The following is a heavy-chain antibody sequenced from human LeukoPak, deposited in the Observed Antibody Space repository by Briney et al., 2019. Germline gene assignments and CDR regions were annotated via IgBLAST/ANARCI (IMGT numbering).Heavy chain of an antibody. CDR2: IIPIFGTA. J-gene: IGHJ4*02. D-gene: IGHD5-24*01. V-gene: IGHV1-18*01. Sequence: ASVKVSCKASGYTFTSYDINWVRQAPGQGLEWMGGIIPIFGTANYAQNLQGRVTMTTDTSTSTAYMELRSLRSDDTAMYYCARMEMATAIFDYWGQGTLVTVSS. CDR1: GYTFTSYD. CDR3: ARMEMATAIFDY.